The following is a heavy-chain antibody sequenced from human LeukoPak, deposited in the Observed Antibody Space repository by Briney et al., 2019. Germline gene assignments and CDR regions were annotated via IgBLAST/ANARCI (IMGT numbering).Heavy chain of an antibody. V-gene: IGHV3-64D*06. CDR2: ISNNEDST. CDR1: GLTFSNYA. CDR3: VNYNSGLYDF. D-gene: IGHD3-10*01. J-gene: IGHJ4*02. Sequence: GGSLRLSCSASGLTFSNYAFHWVRQAPGKGLECASAISNNEDSTYYADSVKGRFTISRDNSNKTLYLQMSSLRAEDTAVYYCVNYNSGLYDFWGQGSLVTVSS.